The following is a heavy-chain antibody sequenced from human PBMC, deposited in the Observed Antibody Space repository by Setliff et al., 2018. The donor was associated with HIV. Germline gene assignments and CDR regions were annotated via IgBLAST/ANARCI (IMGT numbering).Heavy chain of an antibody. D-gene: IGHD5-12*01. CDR1: GDTFEENS. J-gene: IGHJ4*02. CDR2: IIPVSGTS. CDR3: ARGLIVATIKGDY. V-gene: IGHV1-18*01. Sequence: GASVKVSCKASGDTFEENSVAWVRQAPGQGLEVMGIIIPVSGTSEYARKLQGRVTMTTDTSTSTAYMELRSLRSDDTAVYYCARGLIVATIKGDYWGQGTLVTVSS.